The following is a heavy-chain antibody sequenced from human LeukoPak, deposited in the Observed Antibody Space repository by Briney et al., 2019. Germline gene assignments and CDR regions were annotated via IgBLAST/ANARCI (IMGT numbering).Heavy chain of an antibody. D-gene: IGHD3-22*01. CDR2: IYYSGST. CDR1: GGSISSGGYY. V-gene: IGHV4-31*03. J-gene: IGHJ6*02. CDR3: ATSPNSGSGYYYHYYYGMDV. Sequence: SETLSLTCTVSGGSISSGGYYWSWIRQHPGKGLEWIGYIYYSGSTYYNPSLKSRVTISVDTSKNQFSLKLSSVTAADTAVYYCATSPNSGSGYYYHYYYGMDVWGQGTTVTVSS.